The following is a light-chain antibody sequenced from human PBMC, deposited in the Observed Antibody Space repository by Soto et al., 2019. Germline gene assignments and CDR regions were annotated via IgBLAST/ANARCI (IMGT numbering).Light chain of an antibody. Sequence: ETVMTQSPATLSVSPGERATLSCRASQSVNSNLAWYQQKLGQAPRVLIFGASTRATGIPARFSGSGSGTEFTLTISSLQPDDFAPYYCQQYNSDSPLTFGGGTKVDI. CDR3: QQYNSDSPLT. V-gene: IGKV3-15*01. CDR2: GAS. CDR1: QSVNSN. J-gene: IGKJ4*01.